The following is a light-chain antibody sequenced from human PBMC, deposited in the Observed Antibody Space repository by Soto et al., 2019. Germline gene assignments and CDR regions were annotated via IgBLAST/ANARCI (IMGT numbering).Light chain of an antibody. V-gene: IGLV7-46*01. CDR1: TGAVTSGHY. Sequence: QSVVTQEPSLTVSPGGTVTLTCGSNTGAVTSGHYPYWFQQKPGQAPRTLIYDTNNKHSWTPARFSGSLLGGKAALTLSGAQSEDEADYYCLLSYSGARVFGGGTKLTVL. CDR2: DTN. J-gene: IGLJ3*02. CDR3: LLSYSGARV.